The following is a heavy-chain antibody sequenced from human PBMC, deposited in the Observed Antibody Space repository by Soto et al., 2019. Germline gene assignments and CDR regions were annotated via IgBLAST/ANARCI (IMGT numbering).Heavy chain of an antibody. CDR1: GFTFSDYA. D-gene: IGHD3-10*01. CDR3: TKGGGVINKQFDS. Sequence: HPGGSLRLSCSASGFTFSDYAMSWIRQAPGKGLEWIAGINSGGGNTYFADSVRGRFTLSRDNSKKALFLQMNNLRVDDSAVYYCTKGGGVINKQFDSWGQGIMVTVSS. CDR2: INSGGGNT. V-gene: IGHV3-23*01. J-gene: IGHJ4*02.